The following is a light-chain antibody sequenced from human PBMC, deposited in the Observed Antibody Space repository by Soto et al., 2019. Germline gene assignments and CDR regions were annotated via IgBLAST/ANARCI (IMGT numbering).Light chain of an antibody. CDR3: QQYANTPWT. CDR2: WTS. V-gene: IGKV4-1*01. J-gene: IGKJ1*01. Sequence: IVMTLAPDALGVFLDERATINCKSGHSRLYNSNNANSLAWYQHKPGQPPNLLIYWTSARDTGVPDRFSGSGSGTDFTLTISSLQHEDVAVYYCQQYANTPWTFGQGTKVDIK. CDR1: HSRLYNSNNANS.